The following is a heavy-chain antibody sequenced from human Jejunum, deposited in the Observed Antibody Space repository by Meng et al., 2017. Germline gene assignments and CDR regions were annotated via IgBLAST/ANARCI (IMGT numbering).Heavy chain of an antibody. D-gene: IGHD6-13*01. Sequence: GGSLRLSCAASGFTFISYSMNWVRQAPGKGLEWLSAISISGSDTYYAGSVRGRFTISRDNSKNTLYLQLHDLRDEDTAVYYCAKREQQLAPFALWGRGTLVTVSS. CDR2: ISISGSDT. V-gene: IGHV3-23*01. J-gene: IGHJ2*01. CDR1: GFTFISYS. CDR3: AKREQQLAPFAL.